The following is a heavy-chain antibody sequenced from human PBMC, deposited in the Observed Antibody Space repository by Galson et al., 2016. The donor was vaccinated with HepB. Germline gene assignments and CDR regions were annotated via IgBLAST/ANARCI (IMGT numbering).Heavy chain of an antibody. D-gene: IGHD3-10*01. V-gene: IGHV3-23*01. Sequence: SLRLSCAASGFTFSSYAMNWVRQAPGKGLEWVSEISANGHRTYYASSVKGRFTVSRDNYENTLYLQMDSLRAEDTAVYYCAKEQGTDEGWFGESDHWGQGTLVTVS. CDR2: ISANGHRT. CDR3: AKEQGTDEGWFGESDH. CDR1: GFTFSSYA. J-gene: IGHJ4*02.